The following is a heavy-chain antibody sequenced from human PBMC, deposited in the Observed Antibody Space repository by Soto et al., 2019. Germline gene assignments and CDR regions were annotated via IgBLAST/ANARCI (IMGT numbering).Heavy chain of an antibody. CDR1: GFIFSSYA. D-gene: IGHD2-21*02. V-gene: IGHV3-23*01. Sequence: PGGSLRLSCAASGFIFSSYALSWVRQAPGKGLEWVSAISGSGTTTYYADSVKGRFTISRDNSKNTLYLQMNSLRAEDTAVYYCAKSLPHPYCGGDCYFPPGYWGQGTLVTVSS. CDR2: ISGSGTTT. CDR3: AKSLPHPYCGGDCYFPPGY. J-gene: IGHJ4*02.